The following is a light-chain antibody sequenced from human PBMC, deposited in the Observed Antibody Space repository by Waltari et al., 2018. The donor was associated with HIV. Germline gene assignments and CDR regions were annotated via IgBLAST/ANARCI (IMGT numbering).Light chain of an antibody. Sequence: QTALTQPASVSGSPGQSITISCTGTSSDVGAYNLVSWYQQHPGKAPSLIIYDVSGRPAGVSNRVTGSKAGNTASLTISGLQAEDEADYYCCSYVSEIVPCVFGGGTKLTVL. CDR2: DVS. CDR1: SSDVGAYNL. J-gene: IGLJ3*02. V-gene: IGLV2-23*02. CDR3: CSYVSEIVPCV.